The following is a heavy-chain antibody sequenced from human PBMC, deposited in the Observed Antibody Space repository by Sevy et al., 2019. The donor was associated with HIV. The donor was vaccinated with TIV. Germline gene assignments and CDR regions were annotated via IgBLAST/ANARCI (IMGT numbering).Heavy chain of an antibody. J-gene: IGHJ5*02. V-gene: IGHV4-34*01. CDR3: ARAPPVVVVPGAPSWFDH. Sequence: SETLSLTCAVYGGSFSGYYWNWISQSPGKGLEWIGEINHSGSTHYNPSLKSQVTISVDTSKNQFSLRLNAVTAAVTAVDFCARAPPVVVVPGAPSWFDHWGQGTLVTVSS. D-gene: IGHD2-2*01. CDR1: GGSFSGYY. CDR2: INHSGST.